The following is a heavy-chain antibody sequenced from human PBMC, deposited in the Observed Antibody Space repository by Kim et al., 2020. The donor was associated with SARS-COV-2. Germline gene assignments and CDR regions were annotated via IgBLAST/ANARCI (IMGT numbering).Heavy chain of an antibody. V-gene: IGHV4-59*01. CDR3: ARGAVVTPRY. Sequence: SETLSLTCTVSGGSISSYYWSWIRQPPGKGLEWIGYIYYSGSTNYNPSLKSRVTISVDTSKNQFSLKLSSVTAADTAVYYCARGAVVTPRYWGQGTLVTV. J-gene: IGHJ4*02. D-gene: IGHD2-21*02. CDR2: IYYSGST. CDR1: GGSISSYY.